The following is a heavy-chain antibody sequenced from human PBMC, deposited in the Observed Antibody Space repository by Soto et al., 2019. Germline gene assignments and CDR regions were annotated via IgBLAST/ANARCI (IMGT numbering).Heavy chain of an antibody. J-gene: IGHJ6*02. Sequence: PSETLSLTCAVYGGSFSGYYWSWIRQPPGKXLEWIGEINHSGSTNYNPSLKSRVTISVDTSKNQFSLKLSSVTAADTAVYYCARPGYYDILTGYYYYYGMDVWGQGTTVTVSS. CDR2: INHSGST. CDR3: ARPGYYDILTGYYYYYGMDV. V-gene: IGHV4-34*01. CDR1: GGSFSGYY. D-gene: IGHD3-9*01.